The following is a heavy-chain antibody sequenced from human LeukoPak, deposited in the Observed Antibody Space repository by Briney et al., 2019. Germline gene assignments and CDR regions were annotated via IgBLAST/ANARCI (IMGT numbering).Heavy chain of an antibody. CDR1: GFTFDDYA. D-gene: IGHD3-10*01. J-gene: IGHJ4*02. CDR3: AKGDGSGSYYKSTNLDY. CDR2: ISWNSGSI. Sequence: GRSLRLSCAASGFTFDDYAMHWVRQAPGKGLEWVSGISWNSGSISYADSVKGRFIISRDNAKNSLYLQINSLRAEDTALYYCAKGDGSGSYYKSTNLDYWGQGTLVTVSS. V-gene: IGHV3-9*01.